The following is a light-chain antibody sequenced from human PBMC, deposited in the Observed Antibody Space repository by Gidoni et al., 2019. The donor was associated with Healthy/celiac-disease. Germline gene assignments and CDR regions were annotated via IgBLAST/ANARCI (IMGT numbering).Light chain of an antibody. J-gene: IGKJ1*01. CDR1: QSISSY. Sequence: IQMTQPPSSLSASVGDRVTITCRASQSISSYLNWYQQKPGKAPKLLIYAASSLQSGVPSRFSGSGSGTDFTLTISSLQPEDFATYYCQQSYSTLGTFGQGTKVEIK. CDR2: AAS. V-gene: IGKV1-39*01. CDR3: QQSYSTLGT.